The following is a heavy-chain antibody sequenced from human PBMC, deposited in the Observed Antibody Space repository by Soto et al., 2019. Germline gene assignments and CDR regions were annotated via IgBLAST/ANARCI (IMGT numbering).Heavy chain of an antibody. D-gene: IGHD5-18*01. CDR2: ISVDDGDT. J-gene: IGHJ6*02. Sequence: GASVKVSCKASGYTLTSYGISWVRQAPGQGLEWMGWISVDDGDTNYAQNFQGRVTMSTDTSTSTAYMEMRSLRSDDTAVCYCPRDQVAKWAPGSAMVNYYYGMDAWGQGTTVTV. CDR3: PRDQVAKWAPGSAMVNYYYGMDA. CDR1: GYTLTSYG. V-gene: IGHV1-18*04.